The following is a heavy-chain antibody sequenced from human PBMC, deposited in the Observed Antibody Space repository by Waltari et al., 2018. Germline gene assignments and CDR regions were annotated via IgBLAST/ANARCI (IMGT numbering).Heavy chain of an antibody. CDR2: IYLRRRT. Sequence: QLQLQESGPGLVKPSETLSLTCTVSGGSISSSSYYWGWIRQPPGKGLEWIGSIYLRRRTYYTPARKRRFTIAVDTSKNQFSLKLSAVAAADTAGYYCARGGAGFDYWGQGTLVTVSS. V-gene: IGHV4-39*07. D-gene: IGHD3-10*01. CDR1: GGSISSSSYY. J-gene: IGHJ4*02. CDR3: ARGGAGFDY.